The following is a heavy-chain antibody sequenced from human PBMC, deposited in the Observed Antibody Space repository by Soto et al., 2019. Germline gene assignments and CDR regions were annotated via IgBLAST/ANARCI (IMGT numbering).Heavy chain of an antibody. V-gene: IGHV3-74*01. D-gene: IGHD1-26*01. J-gene: IGHJ4*02. CDR2: INSDGSST. CDR1: GFTFSNYW. CDR3: TRGVGLFSGSYAY. Sequence: EVQLVESGGGLVQPGGSLRLSCAASGFTFSNYWMHWVRQAPGKGLVWVSRINSDGSSTTYADSVKGRFTISRDNAKNTLYLQMNSLSVEDTAVYYCTRGVGLFSGSYAYWGQGTLVTVSS.